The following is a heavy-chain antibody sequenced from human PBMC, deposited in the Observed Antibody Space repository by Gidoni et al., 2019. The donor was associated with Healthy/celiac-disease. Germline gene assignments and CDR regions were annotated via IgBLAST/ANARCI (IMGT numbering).Heavy chain of an antibody. Sequence: QVQLQQWGAGLLKPSETLSLTCPVYGGSFSGYYWSWIRQPPGKGLEWIGEINHSGSTNYNPSLKSRVTISVDTSKNQFSLKLSSVTAADTAVYYCARGRTDGYNFRYFDYWGQGTLVTVSS. CDR3: ARGRTDGYNFRYFDY. CDR1: GGSFSGYY. V-gene: IGHV4-34*01. CDR2: INHSGST. J-gene: IGHJ4*02. D-gene: IGHD5-12*01.